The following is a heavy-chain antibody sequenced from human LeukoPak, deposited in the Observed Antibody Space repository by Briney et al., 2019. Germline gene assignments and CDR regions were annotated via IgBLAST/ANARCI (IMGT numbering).Heavy chain of an antibody. CDR3: ARDSSGWRGTNWFDP. Sequence: GSSVKVSCKASGGTFSSYAISWVRQAPGQGLEWMGGIIPIFGAANYAQKFQGRVTITADESTSTAYMELSSLRAEDTAVYYCARDSSGWRGTNWFDPWGQGTLVTVSS. CDR2: IIPIFGAA. D-gene: IGHD6-19*01. V-gene: IGHV1-69*01. J-gene: IGHJ5*02. CDR1: GGTFSSYA.